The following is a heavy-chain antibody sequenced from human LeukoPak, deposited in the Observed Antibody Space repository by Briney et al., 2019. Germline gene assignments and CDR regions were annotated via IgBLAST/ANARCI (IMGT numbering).Heavy chain of an antibody. J-gene: IGHJ4*02. D-gene: IGHD5-18*01. Sequence: GGSLRLSCAASGFTFSNYEMNWVRQAPGRGLEWVSYISGSGSTIYYADSVKGRFTISRDNAKDSLYLQMNSLRAEDTAVYYCARVRSGYSHENYFDYWGQGTLVTVSS. CDR3: ARVRSGYSHENYFDY. V-gene: IGHV3-48*03. CDR2: ISGSGSTI. CDR1: GFTFSNYE.